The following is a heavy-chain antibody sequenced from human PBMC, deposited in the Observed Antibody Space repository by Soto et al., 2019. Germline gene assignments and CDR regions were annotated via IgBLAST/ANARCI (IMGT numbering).Heavy chain of an antibody. J-gene: IGHJ5*02. CDR1: GYTFTSYG. D-gene: IGHD6-13*01. CDR2: INPSGGST. CDR3: ARERLKGIAAAGQLNWFDP. V-gene: IGHV1-18*01. Sequence: ASVKVSCKASGYTFTSYGISWVRQAPGQGLEWMGIINPSGGSTSYAQKFQGRVTMTTDTSTSTAYMELRSLRSDDTAVYYCARERLKGIAAAGQLNWFDPWGQGTLVTVSS.